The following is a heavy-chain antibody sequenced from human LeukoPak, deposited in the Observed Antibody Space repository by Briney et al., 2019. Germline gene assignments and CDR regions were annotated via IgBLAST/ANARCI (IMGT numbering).Heavy chain of an antibody. V-gene: IGHV1-2*02. CDR1: GYTFTGYY. Sequence: ASVKVSCKASGYTFTGYYMHWVRQAPGQRLEWMGWINPNSGGTNYAQKFQGRVTMTRDTSISTAYMELSRLRSDDTAVYYCARGDAGYCSSTSCYTASWFDPWGQGTLVTVSS. D-gene: IGHD2-2*02. J-gene: IGHJ5*02. CDR3: ARGDAGYCSSTSCYTASWFDP. CDR2: INPNSGGT.